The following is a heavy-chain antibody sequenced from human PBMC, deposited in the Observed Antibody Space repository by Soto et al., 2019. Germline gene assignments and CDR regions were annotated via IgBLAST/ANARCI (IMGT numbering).Heavy chain of an antibody. D-gene: IGHD2-2*02. Sequence: QLQLVQSGAEVKKPGASVKVSCKASGYAFNRYGLTWVRQAPGQGLEWMGWISAYNGNTNYAQNLQGRVTMTTDTSTSTAYMELRNLNSDDTAVYYCARSYCSTSTCYSYWFDPWGQGTLVTVSS. CDR3: ARSYCSTSTCYSYWFDP. J-gene: IGHJ5*02. CDR2: ISAYNGNT. CDR1: GYAFNRYG. V-gene: IGHV1-18*04.